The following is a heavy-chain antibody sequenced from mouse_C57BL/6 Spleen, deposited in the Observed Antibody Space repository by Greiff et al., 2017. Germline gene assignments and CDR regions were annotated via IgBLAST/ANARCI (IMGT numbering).Heavy chain of an antibody. CDR1: GYTFTSYG. J-gene: IGHJ2*01. Sequence: VKLVESGAELARPGASVKLSCKASGYTFTSYGISWVKQRTGQGLEWIGEIYPRSGNTYYNEKFKGKATLTADKSSSTAYMELRSLTSEDSAVYFCARGGYDGYPYSGYWGQGTTLTVSS. CDR3: ARGGYDGYPYSGY. CDR2: IYPRSGNT. V-gene: IGHV1-81*01. D-gene: IGHD2-3*01.